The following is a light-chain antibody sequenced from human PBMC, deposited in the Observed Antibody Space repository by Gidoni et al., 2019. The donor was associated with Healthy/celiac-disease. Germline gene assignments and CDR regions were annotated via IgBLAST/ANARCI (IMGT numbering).Light chain of an antibody. Sequence: IVMTHSPLSLPVTPGEQASISCRSSQSLLHSNGYNYLDWYLQKPGQSPQLLIYLGSNRASGVPDRLSGNGSGTDFTLKISRVEAEDGGVYYCMQALQTPCTFGQGTKLEIK. CDR3: MQALQTPCT. V-gene: IGKV2-28*01. CDR1: QSLLHSNGYNY. J-gene: IGKJ2*02. CDR2: LGS.